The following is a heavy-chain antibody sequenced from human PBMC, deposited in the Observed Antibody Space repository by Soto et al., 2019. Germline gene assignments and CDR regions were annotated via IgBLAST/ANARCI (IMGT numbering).Heavy chain of an antibody. Sequence: PGGSLRLSCAASGFTFSSYAMSWVRQAPGKGLEWVSAISWDGGSTYYADSVKGRFTISRDNSKNSLYLQMNSLRTEDTALYYCAKDIKFYYDSSGPRVTYFDYWGQGTLVTVSS. J-gene: IGHJ4*02. D-gene: IGHD3-22*01. CDR2: ISWDGGST. V-gene: IGHV3-43*02. CDR3: AKDIKFYYDSSGPRVTYFDY. CDR1: GFTFSSYA.